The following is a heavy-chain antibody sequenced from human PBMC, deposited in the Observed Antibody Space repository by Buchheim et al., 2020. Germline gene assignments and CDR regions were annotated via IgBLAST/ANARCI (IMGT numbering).Heavy chain of an antibody. CDR1: GFTFRTYA. CDR3: ARDNYYDSSDYPLPLFWYFDY. Sequence: QVQLVESGGGVVQPGRSLRLSCAASGFTFRTYAMHWVRQAPGKGLEWVAVISYDGGTKYYADSVQGRFTVSRDNSKNTLYLQMNSLGAEDTAVYYCARDNYYDSSDYPLPLFWYFDYWGQGTL. J-gene: IGHJ4*02. D-gene: IGHD3-22*01. V-gene: IGHV3-30-3*01. CDR2: ISYDGGTK.